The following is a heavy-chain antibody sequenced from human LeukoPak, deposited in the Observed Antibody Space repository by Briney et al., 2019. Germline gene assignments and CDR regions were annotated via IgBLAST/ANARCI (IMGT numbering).Heavy chain of an antibody. CDR3: GRMVEGYYYYYGMDV. V-gene: IGHV3-33*01. D-gene: IGHD2-15*01. Sequence: QAGRSLRLSCAASGFTFSSYGMHWVRQAPGKGLEWVAVIWYDGSNKYYADSVKGRFTISRDNSKNTLYLQMNSLRAEDTAVYYCGRMVEGYYYYYGMDVWGKGTTVTVSS. CDR2: IWYDGSNK. J-gene: IGHJ6*04. CDR1: GFTFSSYG.